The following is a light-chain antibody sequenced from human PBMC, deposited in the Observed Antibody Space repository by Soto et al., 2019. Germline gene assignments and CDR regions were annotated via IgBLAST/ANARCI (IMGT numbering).Light chain of an antibody. CDR1: DNIGSN. V-gene: IGKV1-39*01. CDR2: AAS. Sequence: DIQLTQSPASLSASVGDRVTITCRASDNIGSNLNWYQHQTGTAPKLLIYAASSLKGGVPSRFSGSGYGTHFTLTISGLQTEDFATYYCQQSYKILTFGGGTRVDI. CDR3: QQSYKILT. J-gene: IGKJ4*01.